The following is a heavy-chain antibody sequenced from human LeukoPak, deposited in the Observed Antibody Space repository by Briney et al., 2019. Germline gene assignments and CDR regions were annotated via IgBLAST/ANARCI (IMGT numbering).Heavy chain of an antibody. CDR3: AKDHVSGWSQYPDY. CDR2: ISGSGGNT. V-gene: IGHV3-23*01. J-gene: IGHJ4*02. Sequence: PGGSLRLSCAASGFTFRNYGMSWVRQAPGKGLEWVSGISGSGGNTYYADSVKGRFTISRDNSENTLYVQMNSLRAEDTAVYYCAKDHVSGWSQYPDYWGQGTLVTVSS. D-gene: IGHD6-19*01. CDR1: GFTFRNYG.